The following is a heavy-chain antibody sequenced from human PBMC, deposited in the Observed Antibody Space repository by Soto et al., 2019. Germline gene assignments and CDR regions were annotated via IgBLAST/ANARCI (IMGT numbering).Heavy chain of an antibody. CDR3: ARVGSSGWSPDY. CDR1: GGSISGHY. Sequence: ETLSLTCTVSGGSISGHYWIWIRQPPGKGLEWIAYIFYSGSASYNPSLKSRVTISVDTSNNQFSLNLNSVTAADTAVYYCARVGSSGWSPDYWGRGTLVTVSS. CDR2: IFYSGSA. D-gene: IGHD6-19*01. J-gene: IGHJ4*02. V-gene: IGHV4-59*11.